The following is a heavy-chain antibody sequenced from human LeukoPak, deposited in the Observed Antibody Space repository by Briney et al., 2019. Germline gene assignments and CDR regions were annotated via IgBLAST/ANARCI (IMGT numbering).Heavy chain of an antibody. D-gene: IGHD6-13*01. CDR1: GGSISSYY. CDR2: IYYSGTT. V-gene: IGHV4-59*08. CDR3: ARHGGYSSPYLH. Sequence: NASETLSLTCTVSGGSISSYYWSWIRQPPGKGLEWIGYIYYSGTTNYNPSLKSRVTISVDTSKNQFSLKLSSVTAADTAVYYCARHGGYSSPYLHWGQGTLVTVSS. J-gene: IGHJ1*01.